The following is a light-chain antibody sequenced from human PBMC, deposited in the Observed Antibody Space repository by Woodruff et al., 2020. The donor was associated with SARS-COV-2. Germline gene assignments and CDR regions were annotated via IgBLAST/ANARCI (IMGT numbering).Light chain of an antibody. CDR3: AAWDDSVSGWV. V-gene: IGLV1-47*01. J-gene: IGLJ3*02. Sequence: KLLIYKNNQRPSGVPDRFSGSKSGTSASLAISGLRSEEEVDYYCAAWDDSVSGWVFGGGTKLTVL. CDR2: KNN.